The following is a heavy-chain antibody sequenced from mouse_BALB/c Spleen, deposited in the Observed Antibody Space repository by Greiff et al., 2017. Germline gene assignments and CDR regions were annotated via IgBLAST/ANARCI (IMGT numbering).Heavy chain of an antibody. V-gene: IGHV2-9*02. J-gene: IGHJ4*01. CDR2: IWAGGST. CDR3: AREIYRYDVSYAMDY. Sequence: VQLQQSGPGLVAPSQSLSITCTVSGFSLTSYGVHWVRQPPGKGLEWLGVIWAGGSTNYNSALMSRLSISKDNSKSQVFLKMNSLQTDDTAMYYCAREIYRYDVSYAMDYWGQGTSVTVSS. D-gene: IGHD2-14*01. CDR1: GFSLTSYG.